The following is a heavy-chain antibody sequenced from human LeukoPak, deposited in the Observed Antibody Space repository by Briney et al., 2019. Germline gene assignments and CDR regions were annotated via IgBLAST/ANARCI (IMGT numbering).Heavy chain of an antibody. CDR3: AIYRGYCNNGVCYTLDY. V-gene: IGHV3-33*08. Sequence: GGSLRLSSAACGLTFSSYGMHWVRQAPGKGLEWGAVIWNDGSNKYYAASVTGGFTISRDNSTNTRYLRMNSLRSEATAVYYCAIYRGYCNNGVCYTLDYWGQGTLVTVSS. J-gene: IGHJ4*02. D-gene: IGHD2-8*01. CDR2: IWNDGSNK. CDR1: GLTFSSYG.